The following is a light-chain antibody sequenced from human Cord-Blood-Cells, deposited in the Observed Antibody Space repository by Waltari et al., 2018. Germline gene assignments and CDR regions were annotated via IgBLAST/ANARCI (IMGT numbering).Light chain of an antibody. Sequence: SSERTQDPAVSVALGQTVRITCQGDSLRSYYATCYQQKPGQAPVRVIYGKNNRPSGIPDRFSSSSSGNTASLTITGAQAEDEADYDCNSRDSSGNHVVFGGGTKLTVL. CDR1: SLRSYY. V-gene: IGLV3-19*01. CDR2: GKN. CDR3: NSRDSSGNHVV. J-gene: IGLJ2*01.